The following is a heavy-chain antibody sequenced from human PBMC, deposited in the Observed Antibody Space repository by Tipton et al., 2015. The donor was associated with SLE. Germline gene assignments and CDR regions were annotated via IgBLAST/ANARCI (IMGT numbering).Heavy chain of an antibody. CDR1: GGSISSSSYS. CDR2: IYFSGTS. D-gene: IGHD6-19*01. J-gene: IGHJ4*02. Sequence: TLSLTCTVSGGSISSSSYSWGWIRQPPGKGLEWIGTIYFSGTSYYNPSLQSRVIISVDTSKNQFSLKLSSVTAADTAFYYCARLRSDWQMTDYYFDYWGQGTLVTVFS. CDR3: ARLRSDWQMTDYYFDY. V-gene: IGHV4-39*07.